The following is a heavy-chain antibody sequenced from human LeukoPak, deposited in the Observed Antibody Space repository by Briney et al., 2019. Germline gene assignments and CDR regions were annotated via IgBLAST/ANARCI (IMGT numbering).Heavy chain of an antibody. D-gene: IGHD6-19*01. CDR3: AKDRVRRAVAGTAHDY. Sequence: PGGSLRLSCAASGFTFSSYAMSWARQAPGKGLEWVSAISGSGGSTYYADSVKGRFTISRDNSKNTLYLQMNSLRAEDTAVYYCAKDRVRRAVAGTAHDYWGQGTLVTVSS. CDR2: ISGSGGST. CDR1: GFTFSSYA. J-gene: IGHJ4*02. V-gene: IGHV3-23*01.